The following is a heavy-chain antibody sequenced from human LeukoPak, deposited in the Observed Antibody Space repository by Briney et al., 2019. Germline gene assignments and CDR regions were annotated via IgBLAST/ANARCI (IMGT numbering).Heavy chain of an antibody. CDR3: AREHDTSSAFDI. V-gene: IGHV1-2*02. Sequence: GASVKVSCKASGYTFTGYYMHGVRQAPGQGLEWMGWINPNSGGTNYAQKFQGRVTITRDTSISTAYMELSRLRSDDTAVYYCAREHDTSSAFDIWGQGTMVTVSS. CDR1: GYTFTGYY. J-gene: IGHJ3*02. CDR2: INPNSGGT. D-gene: IGHD3-22*01.